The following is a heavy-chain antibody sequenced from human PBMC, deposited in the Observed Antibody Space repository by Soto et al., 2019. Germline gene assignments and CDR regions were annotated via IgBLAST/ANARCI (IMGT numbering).Heavy chain of an antibody. CDR2: ISPYNGYT. CDR1: GYTFTSYG. CDR3: ARGKDFGVVIPSKTNWFDP. Sequence: ASVKVSCKASGYTFTSYGLSWVRQAPGRGLEWMGWISPYNGYTNYAQKLQGRVTMTTDTSTSTAYMELRSLRSDDTAVYYCARGKDFGVVIPSKTNWFDPWGQGTLVTVSS. J-gene: IGHJ5*02. V-gene: IGHV1-18*01. D-gene: IGHD3-3*01.